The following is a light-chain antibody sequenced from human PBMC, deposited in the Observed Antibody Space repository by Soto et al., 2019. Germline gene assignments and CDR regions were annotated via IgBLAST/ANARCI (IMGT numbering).Light chain of an antibody. V-gene: IGKV3-20*01. CDR1: QSVSSSY. Sequence: EIVLTQSPGTVSLSPLEIATVSFMASQSVSSSYLAWYQQKPGQAPRLLIYGASSRATGIPDRFSGSGSGTDFTLTISRLEPEDFAVYYCQQYGSSPGTFGQGTKVDIK. J-gene: IGKJ1*01. CDR3: QQYGSSPGT. CDR2: GAS.